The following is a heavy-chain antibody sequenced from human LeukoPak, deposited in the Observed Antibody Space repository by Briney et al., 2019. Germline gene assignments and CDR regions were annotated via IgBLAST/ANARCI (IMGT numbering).Heavy chain of an antibody. Sequence: GVSLRLSCAASGFSFRTHSMKWVRQAPGKGLEWVSSITSFGSDIYYADSVKGRFTISRDDGKNSLYLQMNSPGAEDSAVYYCARAHDFWSGYGGNYMDVWGKGTTVTVSS. CDR2: ITSFGSDI. CDR1: GFSFRTHS. J-gene: IGHJ6*03. D-gene: IGHD3-3*01. V-gene: IGHV3-21*01. CDR3: ARAHDFWSGYGGNYMDV.